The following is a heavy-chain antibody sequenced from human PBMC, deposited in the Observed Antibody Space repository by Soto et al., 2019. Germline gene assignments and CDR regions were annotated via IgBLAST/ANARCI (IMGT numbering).Heavy chain of an antibody. CDR1: GGSISSSSYY. V-gene: IGHV4-39*01. J-gene: IGHJ2*01. CDR2: IYYSGST. D-gene: IGHD2-2*01. Sequence: QLQLQESGPGLVKPSETLSLTCTVSGGSISSSSYYWGWIRQPPGKGLEWIGSIYYSGSTYYNPSLKSRVTISVDTSKNQFSLKLSSVTAADTAVYYCARLSDVVVPAASWDWYFDLWGRGTLVTVSS. CDR3: ARLSDVVVPAASWDWYFDL.